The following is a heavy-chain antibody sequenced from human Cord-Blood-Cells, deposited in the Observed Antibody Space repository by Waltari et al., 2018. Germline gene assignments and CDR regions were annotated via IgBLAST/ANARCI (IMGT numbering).Heavy chain of an antibody. J-gene: IGHJ5*02. Sequence: QVQLVQSGAEVKKPGASVKVSCKVSGYTLTELSMHWVRQAPGKGLEWMGGLETEEGETIYARKCQGRVTMTEDTSTDTAYMELSSLRSEDTAVYYCATDLLGADPSLVIAAAGGGAWGQGTLVTVSS. CDR1: GYTLTELS. CDR3: ATDLLGADPSLVIAAAGGGA. D-gene: IGHD6-13*01. V-gene: IGHV1-24*01. CDR2: LETEEGET.